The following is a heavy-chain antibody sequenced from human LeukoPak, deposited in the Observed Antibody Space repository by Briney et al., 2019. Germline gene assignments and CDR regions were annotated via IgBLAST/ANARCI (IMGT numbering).Heavy chain of an antibody. Sequence: SETLSLTCTLSAGSISSHYWTWTRLPGGRGLGCIGRIYTRGSTPSNPSLKARVPLSVDTSKAQFSLKLSSVNAGAPGVYYGSRGSPYGASYFRYWRQGTRVSVSS. V-gene: IGHV4-4*07. J-gene: IGHJ4*02. CDR2: IYTRGST. CDR1: AGSISSHY. D-gene: IGHD1-26*01. CDR3: SRGSPYGASYFRY.